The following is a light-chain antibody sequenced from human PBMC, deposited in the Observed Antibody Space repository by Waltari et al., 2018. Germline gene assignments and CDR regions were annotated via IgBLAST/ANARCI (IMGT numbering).Light chain of an antibody. V-gene: IGKV1-39*01. Sequence: DIQMTQSPSSLSASVGDSVTITCRASHSISHYLNWYQQKPGKAPKLLIYAASTLQSGAPSMFSGSGSGTDFTLTISSLQPEDFATYYCQQSYNTPTLGPGTKVEI. J-gene: IGKJ3*01. CDR1: HSISHY. CDR3: QQSYNTPT. CDR2: AAS.